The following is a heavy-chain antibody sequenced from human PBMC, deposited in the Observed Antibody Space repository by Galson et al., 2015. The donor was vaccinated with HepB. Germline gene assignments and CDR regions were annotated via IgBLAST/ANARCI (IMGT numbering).Heavy chain of an antibody. CDR1: GGSISSGGYS. D-gene: IGHD2-2*01. CDR3: ARGAVVVPAALYNWFDP. Sequence: TLSLTCAVSGGSISSGGYSWTWIRQPPGKGLEWIGYIYQSGSTYYNPSLKSRVTISVDRSKNQFSLKLNSVTAADTAVYYCARGAVVVPAALYNWFDPWGQGTLVTVSS. V-gene: IGHV4-30-2*01. CDR2: IYQSGST. J-gene: IGHJ5*02.